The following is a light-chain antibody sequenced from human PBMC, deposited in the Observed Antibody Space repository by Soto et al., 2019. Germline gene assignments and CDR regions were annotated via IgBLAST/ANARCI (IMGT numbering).Light chain of an antibody. CDR3: MQRKEFPVT. CDR1: QSVSSSY. V-gene: IGKV3-20*01. Sequence: EIVLTQSPGTLSLSPGERATLSCRASQSVSSSYLAWYQQKPGQAPRLLIYGASSRATGIPGRFSGSGSGTDFTLKISRVEAEDVGVYYCMQRKEFPVTFGGGTKVEIK. J-gene: IGKJ4*01. CDR2: GAS.